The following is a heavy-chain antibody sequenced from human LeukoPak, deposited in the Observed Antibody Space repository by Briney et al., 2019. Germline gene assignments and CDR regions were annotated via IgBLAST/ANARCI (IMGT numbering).Heavy chain of an antibody. V-gene: IGHV4-59*01. CDR1: GGSISSYY. J-gene: IGHJ3*02. CDR2: IYYSGNT. CDR3: ARGSRGDGAAFDI. Sequence: SETLSLTCTVSGGSISSYYWSWIRQPPGKGLEWIGYIYYSGNTNYNPSLKSRVTISVDTSENQFSLKLNSVTAADTAVYYCARGSRGDGAAFDIWGQGTMVTVSS. D-gene: IGHD7-27*01.